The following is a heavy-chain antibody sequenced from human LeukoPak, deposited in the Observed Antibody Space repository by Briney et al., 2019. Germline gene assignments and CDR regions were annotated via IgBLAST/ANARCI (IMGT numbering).Heavy chain of an antibody. CDR3: ARDFQSTVTTPFDY. J-gene: IGHJ4*02. CDR2: ISSNGGST. D-gene: IGHD4-17*01. CDR1: GFTFSSYA. Sequence: GGSLRLSCAASGFTFSSYAMHWVRQAPGKGLEYVSAISSNGGSTYYANSVKGRFTISRDNSKNTLYLQMGSLRAEDMAVYYCARDFQSTVTTPFDYWGQETLVTVSS. V-gene: IGHV3-64*01.